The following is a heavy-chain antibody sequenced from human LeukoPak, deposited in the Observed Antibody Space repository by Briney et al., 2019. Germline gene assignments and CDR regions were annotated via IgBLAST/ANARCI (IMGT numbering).Heavy chain of an antibody. Sequence: WGSLRLSCTASGFTFSSYWMSWVRQAPGKGLEWVANIKQDGSEKYYVDSVKGRFTISRDNAKKSLYLQINSLRTEDTAVYYCATKSGTYYNYWGRGSLVTVSS. D-gene: IGHD1-26*01. CDR3: ATKSGTYYNY. CDR2: IKQDGSEK. V-gene: IGHV3-7*03. CDR1: GFTFSSYW. J-gene: IGHJ4*02.